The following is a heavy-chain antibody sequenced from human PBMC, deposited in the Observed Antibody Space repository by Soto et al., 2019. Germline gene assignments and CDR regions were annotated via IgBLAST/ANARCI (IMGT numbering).Heavy chain of an antibody. Sequence: SETLSLTCTVSGGSISSYYWSWIRQPPGKGLEWIGYIYYGGSTNYNPSLKSRVTISVDTSKNQFSLKLSSVTAADTAVYYCARAASSWYGTYYFDYWGQGTLVTVSS. CDR1: GGSISSYY. CDR2: IYYGGST. D-gene: IGHD6-13*01. V-gene: IGHV4-59*01. CDR3: ARAASSWYGTYYFDY. J-gene: IGHJ4*02.